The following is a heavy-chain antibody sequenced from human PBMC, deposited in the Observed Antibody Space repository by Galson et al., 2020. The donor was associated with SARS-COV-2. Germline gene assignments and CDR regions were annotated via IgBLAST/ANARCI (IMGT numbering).Heavy chain of an antibody. V-gene: IGHV3-74*03. CDR1: GFTFSSYW. J-gene: IGHJ4*02. CDR3: ARVHPLGGGGSYFDS. D-gene: IGHD1-1*01. Sequence: GGSLRLTCVASGFTFSSYWMNWVRQAPGRGLEWVSRLNSDETRTEYADSVKGRFTISRDNARSTLYLQMNSRRAEDTAVYYCARVHPLGGGGSYFDSWGQGVLVTVSS. CDR2: LNSDETRT.